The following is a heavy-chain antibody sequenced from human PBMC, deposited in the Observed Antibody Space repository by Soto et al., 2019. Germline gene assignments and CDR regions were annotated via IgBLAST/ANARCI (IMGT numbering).Heavy chain of an antibody. V-gene: IGHV1-69*02. CDR2: IIPILGIA. D-gene: IGHD3-10*01. Sequence: QVQLVQSGAEVKKPGSSVKVSCKASGGTFSSYTIGWVRQAPGQGLEWMGRIIPILGIANYAKKFQGRVTITADKSTSTAYMELSSLRSEDTAVYYCARAKAGSYGADWFDPWGQGTLVTVSS. CDR1: GGTFSSYT. J-gene: IGHJ5*02. CDR3: ARAKAGSYGADWFDP.